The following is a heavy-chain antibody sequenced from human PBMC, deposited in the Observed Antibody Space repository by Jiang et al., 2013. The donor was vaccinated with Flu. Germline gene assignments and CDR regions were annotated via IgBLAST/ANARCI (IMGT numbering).Heavy chain of an antibody. J-gene: IGHJ4*02. V-gene: IGHV1-8*01. CDR2: MNPKSGNT. Sequence: SGAEVKKPGASVKVSCEASGYTFTSYHINWVRQAAGQGPEWMGWMNPKSGNTGYAQKFQGRVTMTRNTSISTAYMELSNLKSDDTAVYYCARAGLPMREFDYWGQGTLVTVSS. CDR3: ARAGLPMREFDY. CDR1: GYTFTSYH. D-gene: IGHD3-22*01.